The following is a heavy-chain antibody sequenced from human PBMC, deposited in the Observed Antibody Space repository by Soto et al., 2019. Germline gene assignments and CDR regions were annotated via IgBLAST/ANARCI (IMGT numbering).Heavy chain of an antibody. Sequence: ESLKISCKGSGYSFTIYWIGWVRQMPGKGLEWMGIIYPGDSDTRYSPSFQGQVTISADKSISTAYLQWSSLKASDTAMYYCARRRYYDSSGYRNYYYYGMDVWGQGTTVTVSS. CDR1: GYSFTIYW. CDR2: IYPGDSDT. CDR3: ARRRYYDSSGYRNYYYYGMDV. V-gene: IGHV5-51*01. J-gene: IGHJ6*02. D-gene: IGHD3-22*01.